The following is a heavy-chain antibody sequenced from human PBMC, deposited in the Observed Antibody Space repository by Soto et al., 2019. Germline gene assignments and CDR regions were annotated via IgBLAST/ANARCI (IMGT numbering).Heavy chain of an antibody. V-gene: IGHV3-30-3*01. J-gene: IGHJ4*02. Sequence: QVQLVESGGGVVQPGRSLRLSCTASGFIFSQYVMHWVRQAPGKGLEWVAIISYDATNQYYADSVRGRFTISRDNSNNTVYPQMNRLSAEDTAVYYCAREGVGPYDFWSGYYVHWGQGTLVTVSS. D-gene: IGHD3-3*01. CDR2: ISYDATNQ. CDR3: AREGVGPYDFWSGYYVH. CDR1: GFIFSQYV.